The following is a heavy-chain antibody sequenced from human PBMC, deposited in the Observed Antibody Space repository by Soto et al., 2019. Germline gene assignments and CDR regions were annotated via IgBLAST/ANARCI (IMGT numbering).Heavy chain of an antibody. V-gene: IGHV2-5*02. CDR3: AHRATMTIFGLIIDNGIWFDP. CDR1: GFSLSTSRAA. J-gene: IGHJ5*02. Sequence: QINLIESGPTLVKPTQTLTLTCTFSGFSLSTSRAAVGWVRQPPGRALEWLALIYWDGDKRYNASLGNRLTITNDTSMNQVVLTLTNVDPADTATYYCAHRATMTIFGLIIDNGIWFDPWGQGTRVIVSS. D-gene: IGHD3-3*01. CDR2: IYWDGDK.